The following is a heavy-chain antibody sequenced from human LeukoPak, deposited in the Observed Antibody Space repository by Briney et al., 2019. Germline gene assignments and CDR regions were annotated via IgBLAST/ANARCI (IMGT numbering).Heavy chain of an antibody. V-gene: IGHV3-13*01. CDR1: GFTFSSYD. Sequence: PGGSLRLPCAASGFTFSSYDMHWVRQATGKGLEWVSAIGTAGDTYYPGSVKGRFTISRENAKNSLYLQMNSLRAEDTAVYYCARAQNYYDSSGVYYFDYWGQGTLVTVSS. CDR2: IGTAGDT. J-gene: IGHJ4*02. D-gene: IGHD3-22*01. CDR3: ARAQNYYDSSGVYYFDY.